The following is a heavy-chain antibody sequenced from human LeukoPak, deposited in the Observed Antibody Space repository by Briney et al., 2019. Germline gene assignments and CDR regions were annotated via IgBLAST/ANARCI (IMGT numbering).Heavy chain of an antibody. CDR3: AKRSYYSNTGNYFDS. D-gene: IGHD4-11*01. Sequence: GGSLRLSCAASGFTFSTYGMSWVRQAPGKGLEWVSAISGRDTNTYYADSVEGRFTISRDNSKNTLCLQMNSLRAEDTAVYYCAKRSYYSNTGNYFDSWGQGTPVTVSS. CDR2: ISGRDTNT. CDR1: GFTFSTYG. J-gene: IGHJ4*02. V-gene: IGHV3-23*01.